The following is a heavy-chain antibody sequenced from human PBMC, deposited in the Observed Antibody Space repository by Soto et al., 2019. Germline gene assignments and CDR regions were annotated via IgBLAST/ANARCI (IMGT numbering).Heavy chain of an antibody. CDR3: ARGLISGSHYSGGWYYFDS. Sequence: SETLSLTCTVSGGSTSNYYWGWIRQPPGKGLEWIGSIYYSGYTYYNPSLKSRVTISVHTSSSQFSLELSSVTAADTAVYYCARGLISGSHYSGGWYYFDSWGQGTQVTVSS. J-gene: IGHJ4*02. V-gene: IGHV4-39*07. CDR1: GGSTSNYY. D-gene: IGHD1-26*01. CDR2: IYYSGYT.